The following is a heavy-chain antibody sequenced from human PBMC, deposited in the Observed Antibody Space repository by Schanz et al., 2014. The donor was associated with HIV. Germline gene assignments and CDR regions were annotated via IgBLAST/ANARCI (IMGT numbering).Heavy chain of an antibody. CDR2: ISYDGGRK. V-gene: IGHV3-30*18. CDR1: GFTFNSYG. D-gene: IGHD3-22*01. CDR3: AKDRNYYDSRYRGKGNYYYYYGMDV. Sequence: QVQLVESGGGVVQPGRSLRVSCAASGFTFNSYGMHWVRQAPGKGLEWVAVISYDGGRKHFADSVKGRFTISRDNSKNTLYLQMKSLRAEDTAVYYCAKDRNYYDSRYRGKGNYYYYYGMDVWGQGTTVTVSS. J-gene: IGHJ6*02.